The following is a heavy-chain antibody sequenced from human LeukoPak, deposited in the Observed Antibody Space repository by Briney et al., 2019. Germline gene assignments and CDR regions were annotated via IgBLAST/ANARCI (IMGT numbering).Heavy chain of an antibody. V-gene: IGHV1-18*01. Sequence: ASVRVSCKASGFTFTHYGIGWLRQAPGQGLEWMGWISAYNGDTKYAQNFQGRLTMTTDTSTSTAYMELRSLTSDDTAVHYCARDFSNTRGFKVVVDFWGQGTQVTVSS. CDR1: GFTFTHYG. CDR3: ARDFSNTRGFKVVVDF. D-gene: IGHD2-8*02. CDR2: ISAYNGDT. J-gene: IGHJ4*02.